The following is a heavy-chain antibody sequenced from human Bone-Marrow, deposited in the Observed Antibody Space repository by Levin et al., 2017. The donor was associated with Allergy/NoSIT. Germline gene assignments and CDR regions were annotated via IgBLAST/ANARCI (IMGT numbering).Heavy chain of an antibody. D-gene: IGHD6-13*01. V-gene: IGHV3-30-3*01. CDR2: ISYDGSNK. Sequence: PGGSLRLSCAASGFTFSSYAMHWVRQAPGKGLEWVAVISYDGSNKYYADSVKGRFTISRDNSKNTLYLQMNSLRAEDTAVYYCARDGREIAAAGTSVDYWGQGTLVTVSS. CDR3: ARDGREIAAAGTSVDY. CDR1: GFTFSSYA. J-gene: IGHJ4*02.